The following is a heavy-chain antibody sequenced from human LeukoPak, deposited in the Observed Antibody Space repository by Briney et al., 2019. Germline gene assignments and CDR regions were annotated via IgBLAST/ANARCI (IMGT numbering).Heavy chain of an antibody. J-gene: IGHJ4*02. CDR2: INPSGGST. V-gene: IGHV1-46*01. Sequence: ASVKVSCKASGYTFTSYYMHWVRQAPGQGLGWMGIINPSGGSTSYAQKFQGRVTMTRDTSTSTVYMELSSLRSEDTAVYYCARVIARHYYFDYWGQGTLVTVSS. CDR3: ARVIARHYYFDY. CDR1: GYTFTSYY. D-gene: IGHD2/OR15-2a*01.